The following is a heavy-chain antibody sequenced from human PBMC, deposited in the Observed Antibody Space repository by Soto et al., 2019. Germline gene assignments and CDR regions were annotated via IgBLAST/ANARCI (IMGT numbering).Heavy chain of an antibody. V-gene: IGHV3-30-3*01. CDR3: ARDPQAAGNIYFDY. J-gene: IGHJ4*02. CDR2: ISYDGSNK. CDR1: GFTFSSYA. D-gene: IGHD6-13*01. Sequence: QVQLVESGGGVVQPGRSLRLSCAASGFTFSSYAMHWVRQAPGKGLEWVAVISYDGSNKYYADSVKGRFTISRDNSKNTLYLQMKSLRAEDTAVYYCARDPQAAGNIYFDYWGQGTLVTVSS.